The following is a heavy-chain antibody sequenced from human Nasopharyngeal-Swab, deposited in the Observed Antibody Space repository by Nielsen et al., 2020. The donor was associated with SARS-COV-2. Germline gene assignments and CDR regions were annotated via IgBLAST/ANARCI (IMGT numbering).Heavy chain of an antibody. Sequence: GESLKISCVASGFTFSSYSMNWVRQAPGKGLEWVSYISSSGSTIYYADSVKGRFTISRDNAKNSLYLQMNSLRAEDTAVYYCARDLLRYFDWSEGGMDVWGQGTTVTVSS. V-gene: IGHV3-48*04. D-gene: IGHD3-9*01. CDR1: GFTFSSYS. CDR3: ARDLLRYFDWSEGGMDV. J-gene: IGHJ6*02. CDR2: ISSSGSTI.